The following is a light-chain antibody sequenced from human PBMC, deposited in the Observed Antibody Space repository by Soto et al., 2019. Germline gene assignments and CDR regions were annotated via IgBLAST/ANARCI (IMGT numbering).Light chain of an antibody. CDR2: GAS. CDR1: LTIGHS. Sequence: DIPMTQSPPSLSASVGDRVTITCRASLTIGHSLSWFQQKAGKPPTLLIYGASALQRGVPARFSGSGSGTEFTLTINKMQREDFATYYCQQTYNLPRTFGQGTKV. J-gene: IGKJ1*01. CDR3: QQTYNLPRT. V-gene: IGKV1-39*01.